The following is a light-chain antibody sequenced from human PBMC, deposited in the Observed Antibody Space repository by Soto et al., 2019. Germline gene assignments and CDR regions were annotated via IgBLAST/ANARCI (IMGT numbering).Light chain of an antibody. Sequence: EIVLTQSPGTLSLSPGERATLSCRASQSVSSSYLAWYQQKPGQAPRLLIYGASSRATGIPDRFSGSGPGTDSTLTISRLEPEDFAVYYCQQYGSSPPWTFGQGTKVEIK. CDR1: QSVSSSY. CDR2: GAS. J-gene: IGKJ1*01. CDR3: QQYGSSPPWT. V-gene: IGKV3-20*01.